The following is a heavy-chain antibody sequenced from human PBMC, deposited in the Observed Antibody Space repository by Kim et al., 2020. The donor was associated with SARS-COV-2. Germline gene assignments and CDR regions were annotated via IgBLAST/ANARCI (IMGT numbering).Heavy chain of an antibody. Sequence: GGSLRLSCAASGFTFSSYAMHWVRQAPGKGLEWVAVISYDGSNKYYADSVKGRFTIPRDNSKNTLYLQMNSLRAEDTAVYYCARAGSGSYYYGMDVWGQG. V-gene: IGHV3-30-3*01. D-gene: IGHD1-26*01. CDR1: GFTFSSYA. CDR3: ARAGSGSYYYGMDV. CDR2: ISYDGSNK. J-gene: IGHJ6*02.